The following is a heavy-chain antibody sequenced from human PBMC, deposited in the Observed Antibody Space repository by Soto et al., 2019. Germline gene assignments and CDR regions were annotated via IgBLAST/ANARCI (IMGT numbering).Heavy chain of an antibody. Sequence: PGESLKISCKGSGYSFTSYWIGWVRQMPGKGLGWMGIIYPGDSDTRYSPSFQGQVTISADKSISTAYLQWSSLKASDTAMYYCARNPAAAGPYYYYGMDVWGQGTTVTVSS. D-gene: IGHD6-13*01. J-gene: IGHJ6*02. CDR2: IYPGDSDT. V-gene: IGHV5-51*01. CDR1: GYSFTSYW. CDR3: ARNPAAAGPYYYYGMDV.